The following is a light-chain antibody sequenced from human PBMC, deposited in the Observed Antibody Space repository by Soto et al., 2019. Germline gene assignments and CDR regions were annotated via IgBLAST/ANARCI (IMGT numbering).Light chain of an antibody. J-gene: IGKJ5*01. CDR3: QPYHNWPPIT. V-gene: IGKV3D-15*01. Sequence: EILMTQSPGTLSLSPGERATLPCRASQSIGLAIAWYQHKPGQAPRLLLYGASNRANGIPDRFSGWGSGTELTLTISSLQPEDFAVYDCQPYHNWPPITFGQGTRLEIK. CDR1: QSIGLA. CDR2: GAS.